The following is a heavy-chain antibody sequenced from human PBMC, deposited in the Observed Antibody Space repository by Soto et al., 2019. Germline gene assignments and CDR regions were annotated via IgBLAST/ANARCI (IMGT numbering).Heavy chain of an antibody. V-gene: IGHV3-30-3*01. Sequence: QVQLVESGGGVVQPGRSLRLSCEASGFTFRDYAMHWVRQAPGKGLEWVAAIPSDGSAQHYADSVKGRFSISRDNSKNKLSLQMNSLRPEDAALYYCARAVAGQVRSAWTWLDYWGQGTLVTVSS. CDR1: GFTFRDYA. CDR3: ARAVAGQVRSAWTWLDY. D-gene: IGHD1-1*01. J-gene: IGHJ4*02. CDR2: IPSDGSAQ.